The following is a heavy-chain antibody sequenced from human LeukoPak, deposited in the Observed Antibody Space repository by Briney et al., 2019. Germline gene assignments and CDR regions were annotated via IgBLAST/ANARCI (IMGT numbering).Heavy chain of an antibody. CDR1: GGSIGSGDYY. CDR3: AGYCTNGVCYYYYYGMDV. V-gene: IGHV4-30-4*01. J-gene: IGHJ6*02. D-gene: IGHD2-8*01. Sequence: SQTLSLTCTVSGGSIGSGDYYWSWIRQPPGKGLEWIGYIYYSGSTYYNPSLKSRVTISVHTSKNQFSLKLSSVTAADTAVYYCAGYCTNGVCYYYYYGMDVWGQGTTVTVSS. CDR2: IYYSGST.